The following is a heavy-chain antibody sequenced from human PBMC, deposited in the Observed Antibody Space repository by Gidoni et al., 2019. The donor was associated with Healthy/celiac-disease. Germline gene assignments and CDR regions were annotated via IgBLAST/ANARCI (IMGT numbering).Heavy chain of an antibody. Sequence: QLQLQESGPGLVKPSETLSLTCTVSGCSISSSSYYWGWIRQPPGKGLEWIGSIYYSGSPYYNPSLKSRGTISVDTSKNQFSLKLSSVTAADTAVYYCARAELFTMFGVVIPKGLDYWGQGTLVTVSS. V-gene: IGHV4-39*07. CDR1: GCSISSSSYY. D-gene: IGHD3-3*01. CDR2: IYYSGSP. CDR3: ARAELFTMFGVVIPKGLDY. J-gene: IGHJ4*02.